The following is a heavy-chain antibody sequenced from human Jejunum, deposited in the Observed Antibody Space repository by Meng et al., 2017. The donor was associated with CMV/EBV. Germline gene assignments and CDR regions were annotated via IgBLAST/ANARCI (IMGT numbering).Heavy chain of an antibody. J-gene: IGHJ4*02. V-gene: IGHV4-59*01. CDR3: ARARGKQLGLFDY. CDR1: GGSISSNY. CDR2: IYYSGNT. D-gene: IGHD6-6*01. Sequence: TVAGGSISSNYWSWIRQPPGKGLEWIGYIYYSGNTNYNPSLKSRATISVDTSKNQFSLKLISVTAADTALYYCARARGKQLGLFDYWGQGTLVTVSS.